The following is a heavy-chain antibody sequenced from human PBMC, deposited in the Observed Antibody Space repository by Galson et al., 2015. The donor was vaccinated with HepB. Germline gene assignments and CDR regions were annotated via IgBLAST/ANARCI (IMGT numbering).Heavy chain of an antibody. CDR2: IIPIFGTA. Sequence: SVKVSCKASGGTFSSYAISWVRQAPGQGLEWLGGIIPIFGTANYAQKFQGRVTITADESTSTAYMELSSLRSEDTAVYYCARLRAPAALEPNWFDPWGQGTLVTVSS. CDR3: ARLRAPAALEPNWFDP. D-gene: IGHD2-2*01. CDR1: GGTFSSYA. V-gene: IGHV1-69*13. J-gene: IGHJ5*02.